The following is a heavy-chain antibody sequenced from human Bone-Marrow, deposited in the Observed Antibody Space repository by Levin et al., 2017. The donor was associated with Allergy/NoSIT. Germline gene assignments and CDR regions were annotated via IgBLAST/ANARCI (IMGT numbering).Heavy chain of an antibody. V-gene: IGHV1-69*04. J-gene: IGHJ4*02. Sequence: SVKVSCKASGGTFSSYPISWVRQAPGQGLEWMGRIIPILGIANYAQKFQGRVTITADKSTSTAYMELSSLRSEDTAVYYCARDLTYSSGYSHEDYWGQGTLVTVSS. CDR3: ARDLTYSSGYSHEDY. CDR1: GGTFSSYP. D-gene: IGHD3-22*01. CDR2: IIPILGIA.